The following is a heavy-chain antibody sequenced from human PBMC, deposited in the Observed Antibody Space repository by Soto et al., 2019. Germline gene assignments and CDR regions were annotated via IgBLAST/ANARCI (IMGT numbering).Heavy chain of an antibody. CDR1: GYSFSECR. J-gene: IGHJ4*02. CDR2: VNPINGNT. CDR3: ARENWHFDY. V-gene: IGHV1-2*02. Sequence: QVQLVQSGAEVKKPGASVKVSCKTSGYSFSECRMHWVRQAPGQGLEWMGWVNPINGNTNYAQDFQGRVTMTRDASTKTVYMELSSLKSDDTSTVYCARENWHFDYWGQGTLITVSS.